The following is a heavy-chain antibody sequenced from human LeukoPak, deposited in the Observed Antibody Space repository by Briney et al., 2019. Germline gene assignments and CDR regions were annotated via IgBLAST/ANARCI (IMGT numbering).Heavy chain of an antibody. CDR1: GFTFDAYA. D-gene: IGHD1-26*01. Sequence: GGSLRHSCEASGFTFDAYAMHWVRHAPGKGLEWVSLINKDGSATYYADSVKGRFTISRDNSKNSLYLQMNSLRSEDTALYYCATWAFYHSLDVWGQGTTVTVSS. V-gene: IGHV3-43*02. CDR3: ATWAFYHSLDV. J-gene: IGHJ6*02. CDR2: INKDGSAT.